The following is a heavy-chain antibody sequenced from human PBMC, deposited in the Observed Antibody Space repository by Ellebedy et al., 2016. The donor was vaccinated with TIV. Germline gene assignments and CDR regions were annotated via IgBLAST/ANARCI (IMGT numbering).Heavy chain of an antibody. CDR1: GFTFSSYS. J-gene: IGHJ6*03. Sequence: GGSLRLXCAASGFTFSSYSMKWVRQAPGKGLEWVSYIGTSSSTIYYADSVKGRFTISRDNAKNSLYLQMNSLRDEDTAVYYCARATDFWSDYWHYYYMDVWGKGTTVTVSS. CDR3: ARATDFWSDYWHYYYMDV. CDR2: IGTSSSTI. V-gene: IGHV3-48*02. D-gene: IGHD3-3*01.